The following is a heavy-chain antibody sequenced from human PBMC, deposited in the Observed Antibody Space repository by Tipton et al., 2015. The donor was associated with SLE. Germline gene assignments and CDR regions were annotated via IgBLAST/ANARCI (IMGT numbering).Heavy chain of an antibody. Sequence: SLRLSCAASGFTFSSYSMNWVRQAPGKGLEWVSYISSSSSTIYYADSVKGRFTISRDNAKNSLYLQMTSLRAEDTAGYYCARGGSSVVVPAGAFDIWGQGTMVTVSS. CDR2: ISSSSSTI. D-gene: IGHD2-2*01. V-gene: IGHV3-48*01. J-gene: IGHJ3*02. CDR1: GFTFSSYS. CDR3: ARGGSSVVVPAGAFDI.